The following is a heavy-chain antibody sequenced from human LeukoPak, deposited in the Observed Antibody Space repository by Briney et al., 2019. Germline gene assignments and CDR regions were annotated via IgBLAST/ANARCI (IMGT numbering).Heavy chain of an antibody. CDR1: GFTFKDYW. D-gene: IGHD2-21*01. V-gene: IGHV3-7*01. Sequence: QPGGSLRLSCAASGFTFKDYWMIWVRQAPGKGLEWVANIKEDGSEKYYVDSVKGRFIISRDNAENSLYLQMNSLRAEDTALYYCARGPIVVLPPPTAILFGYFDYWGQGTLVTVSS. CDR2: IKEDGSEK. J-gene: IGHJ4*02. CDR3: ARGPIVVLPPPTAILFGYFDY.